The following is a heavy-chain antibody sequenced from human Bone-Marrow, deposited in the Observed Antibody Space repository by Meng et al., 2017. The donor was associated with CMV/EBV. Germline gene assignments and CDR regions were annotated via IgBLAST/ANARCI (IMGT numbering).Heavy chain of an antibody. CDR1: GFTFSRYA. D-gene: IGHD6-19*01. V-gene: IGHV3-30-3*01. Sequence: GESLKISCAASGFTFSRYAMHWVRQAPGKGLEWVAVISHDGSNKYYADSVKGRFTISRDNSKKTVHRQMNSLRPEDTVVYYCARTIAVAGTWGYYYYGMDVWGQGTTVTVSS. J-gene: IGHJ6*02. CDR3: ARTIAVAGTWGYYYYGMDV. CDR2: ISHDGSNK.